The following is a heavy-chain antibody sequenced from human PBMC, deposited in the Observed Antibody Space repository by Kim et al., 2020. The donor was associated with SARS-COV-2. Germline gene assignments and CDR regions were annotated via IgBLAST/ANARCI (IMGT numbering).Heavy chain of an antibody. Sequence: SETLSLTCTVSGGSINSGNYYWSWVRQHPGKGLEWIGYIFDSQNIYYSPSLKGRASISMDTSNNEFSLKLTSVTAADTAVYYCARDPNLGDDVDVWGLGT. J-gene: IGHJ3*01. CDR2: IFDSQNI. CDR3: ARDPNLGDDVDV. D-gene: IGHD7-27*01. CDR1: GGSINSGNYY. V-gene: IGHV4-31*03.